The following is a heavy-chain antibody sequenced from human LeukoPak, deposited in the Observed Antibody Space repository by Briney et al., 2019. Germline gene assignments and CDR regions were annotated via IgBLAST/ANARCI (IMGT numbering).Heavy chain of an antibody. V-gene: IGHV1-3*01. CDR2: INAGNGNT. Sequence: GPSVKVSCKASGYTFTSYAMHWVRQAPGQRLEWMGWINAGNGNTEYSQKFQGRVTITRDTSASTAYMELSSLRSEDTAVYYCARDRGDNWFDPWGQGTLVTVSS. CDR1: GYTFTSYA. CDR3: ARDRGDNWFDP. J-gene: IGHJ5*02.